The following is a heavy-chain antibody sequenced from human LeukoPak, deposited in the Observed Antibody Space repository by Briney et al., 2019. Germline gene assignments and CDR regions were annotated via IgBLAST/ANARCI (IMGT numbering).Heavy chain of an antibody. D-gene: IGHD6-13*01. J-gene: IGHJ4*02. Sequence: ALVKVSCKASGYTLTGYYMHWVRQAPGQGLEWMGWINPNSGGTNYAQKFQGRVTMTRDTSISTAYMELSRLRSDDTAVYYCAREVVAAAGTDYWGQGTLVTVSS. V-gene: IGHV1-2*02. CDR1: GYTLTGYY. CDR3: AREVVAAAGTDY. CDR2: INPNSGGT.